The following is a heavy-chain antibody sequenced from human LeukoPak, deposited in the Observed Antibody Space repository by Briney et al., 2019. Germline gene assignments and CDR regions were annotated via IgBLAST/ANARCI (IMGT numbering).Heavy chain of an antibody. V-gene: IGHV1-8*01. CDR2: MNPNSGNT. D-gene: IGHD4-17*01. CDR1: GYTFTSYD. Sequence: ASVKVSCKASGYTFTSYDINWVRQATGQGLEWMGWMNPNSGNTGYAQKFQGRVTMTRNTSISTAYMELSSLRSEDTAVYYCARGGPPTDHGDYGLLEYWGQGTLVTVSS. J-gene: IGHJ4*02. CDR3: ARGGPPTDHGDYGLLEY.